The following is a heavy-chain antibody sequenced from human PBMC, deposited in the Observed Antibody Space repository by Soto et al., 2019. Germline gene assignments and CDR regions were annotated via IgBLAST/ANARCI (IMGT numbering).Heavy chain of an antibody. CDR2: ISYDGSNK. D-gene: IGHD3-10*01. CDR3: AKDLLVRGVNYYYYYMDV. V-gene: IGHV3-30*18. Sequence: QVQLVESGGGVVQPGRSLRLSCADSGFTFSSYGMHWVRQAPGKGLEWVAVISYDGSNKYYADSVKGRFTISRDNSKNTLYLQMNSLRAEDTAVYYCAKDLLVRGVNYYYYYMDVWGKGTTVTVSS. J-gene: IGHJ6*03. CDR1: GFTFSSYG.